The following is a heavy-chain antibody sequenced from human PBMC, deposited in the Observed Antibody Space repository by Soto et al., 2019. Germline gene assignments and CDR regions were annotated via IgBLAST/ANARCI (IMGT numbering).Heavy chain of an antibody. D-gene: IGHD2-21*01. Sequence: PGGSLRLSCAASGFTFSTYAMTWVRQAPGRGLEWVSTILHDETPFYTDSVKGRFTISRDNVRGTLYLQMNGLRVEDAALYFRAKDLFPTSGQRFFFESWGQGSLVTVSS. CDR2: ILHDETP. J-gene: IGHJ4*02. CDR3: AKDLFPTSGQRFFFES. CDR1: GFTFSTYA. V-gene: IGHV3-23*01.